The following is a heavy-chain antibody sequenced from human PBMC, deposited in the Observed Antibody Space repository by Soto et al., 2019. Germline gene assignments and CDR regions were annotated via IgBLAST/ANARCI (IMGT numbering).Heavy chain of an antibody. CDR3: AKGFWSAFSLDV. Sequence: EVQLLESGGGLVQPGGSLRLSCAASGFTFSTNAMSWVRQAPGKGLEWVSGISGSGGSTYYADSVKGRFTISRDNSKNTVYLQMNSLRAEDTAVYYCAKGFWSAFSLDVWGQGTTVTVSS. V-gene: IGHV3-23*01. J-gene: IGHJ6*02. D-gene: IGHD3-3*01. CDR2: ISGSGGST. CDR1: GFTFSTNA.